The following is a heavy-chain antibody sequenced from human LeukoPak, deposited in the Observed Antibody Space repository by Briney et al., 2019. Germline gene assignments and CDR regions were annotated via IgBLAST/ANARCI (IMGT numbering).Heavy chain of an antibody. V-gene: IGHV1-18*01. J-gene: IGHJ6*03. D-gene: IGHD3-22*01. Sequence: GASVKVSCKASGYTFTSYGISWVRQAPGQGLEWMGWISAYNGNTNYAQKLQGRVTMTTDTSTSTAYMELRSLRSDDTAVYYCARGMYYYDSSGYYWGRYYHYYYMDVWGKGTTVTVSS. CDR3: ARGMYYYDSSGYYWGRYYHYYYMDV. CDR2: ISAYNGNT. CDR1: GYTFTSYG.